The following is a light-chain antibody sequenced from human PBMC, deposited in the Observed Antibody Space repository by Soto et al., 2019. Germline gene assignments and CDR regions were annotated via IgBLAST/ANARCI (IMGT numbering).Light chain of an antibody. CDR1: TNDVGANNY. J-gene: IGLJ2*01. CDR2: EAT. Sequence: SALTQPASVSGSPGQSITISCTGTTNDVGANNYVSWYQRHPDKAPKILIYEATNRPSGVSHRFSGSKSGNTASLTISGLQAEDEADYFCISYTITSTLVFGGGTKLTVL. CDR3: ISYTITSTLV. V-gene: IGLV2-14*01.